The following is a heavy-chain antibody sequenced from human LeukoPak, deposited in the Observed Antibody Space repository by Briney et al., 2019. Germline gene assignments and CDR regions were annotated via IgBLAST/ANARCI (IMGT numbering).Heavy chain of an antibody. CDR2: IIPIFGTA. Sequence: GASVKVSCKASGGTFSSYAISWVRQAPGQGLEWMGGIIPIFGTANYAQKFQGRVTITADKSTSTAYMELSSLRSEDTAVYYCATTHSYGYFDYWGQGTLVTVSS. CDR3: ATTHSYGYFDY. V-gene: IGHV1-69*06. CDR1: GGTFSSYA. D-gene: IGHD5-18*01. J-gene: IGHJ4*02.